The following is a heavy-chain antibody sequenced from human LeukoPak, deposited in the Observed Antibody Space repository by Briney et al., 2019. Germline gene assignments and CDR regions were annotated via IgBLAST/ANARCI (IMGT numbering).Heavy chain of an antibody. V-gene: IGHV1-58*02. J-gene: IGHJ3*02. CDR2: IVVGSGNT. CDR1: GFTFTSSA. Sequence: SVKVSCKASGFTFTSSAMQWVRQARGQRLEWIGWIVVGSGNTNYAQKFQERVTITRDMSTSTAYMELSSLRSEDTAVYYCAADPYYYDSSGYQGYAFDIWGQGTMVTVSS. D-gene: IGHD3-22*01. CDR3: AADPYYYDSSGYQGYAFDI.